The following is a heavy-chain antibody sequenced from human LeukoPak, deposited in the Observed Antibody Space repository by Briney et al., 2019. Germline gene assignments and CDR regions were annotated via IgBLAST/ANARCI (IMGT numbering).Heavy chain of an antibody. Sequence: SETLSLTCTVSGGSISSYYWSWIRQPPGKGLEWIGYIYYSGSTNYNPSLKSRVTISVDTSKNQFSLKLSSVTAADTAVYYCARDSPNYYDSSGYYSDWFDPWGQGTLVTVSS. CDR1: GGSISSYY. D-gene: IGHD3-22*01. J-gene: IGHJ5*02. CDR2: IYYSGST. V-gene: IGHV4-59*01. CDR3: ARDSPNYYDSSGYYSDWFDP.